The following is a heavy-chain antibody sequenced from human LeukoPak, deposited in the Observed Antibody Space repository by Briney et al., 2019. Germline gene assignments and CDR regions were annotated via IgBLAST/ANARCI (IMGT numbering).Heavy chain of an antibody. J-gene: IGHJ4*02. CDR2: ISYDGSNK. D-gene: IGHD2-2*01. V-gene: IGHV3-30*18. CDR3: AKDEYQLLWGFDY. Sequence: GGSLRLSCAASGFTFSSYGMHWARQAPGKGLEWVAVISYDGSNKYYADSVKGRFTISRDNSKNTLYLQMNSLRAEDTAVYYCAKDEYQLLWGFDYWGQGTLVTVSS. CDR1: GFTFSSYG.